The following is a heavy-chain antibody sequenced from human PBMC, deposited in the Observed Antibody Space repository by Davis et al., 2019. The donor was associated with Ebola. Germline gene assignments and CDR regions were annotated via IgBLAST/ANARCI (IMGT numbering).Heavy chain of an antibody. J-gene: IGHJ4*02. Sequence: SVKVSCKAVGDTLTSYAMTWVRQAPGQGLEWVGGIIPVFRTPSYAQKFQGRVTMTRDTSTSTVYMELSSLRSEDTAVYYCASSMIVVPPHYWGQGTLVTVSS. V-gene: IGHV1-69*05. CDR3: ASSMIVVPPHY. D-gene: IGHD3-22*01. CDR2: IIPVFRTP. CDR1: GDTLTSYA.